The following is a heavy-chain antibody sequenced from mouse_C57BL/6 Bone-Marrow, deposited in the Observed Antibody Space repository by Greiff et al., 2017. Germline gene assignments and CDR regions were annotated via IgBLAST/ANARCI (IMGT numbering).Heavy chain of an antibody. CDR2: ILPGSGST. CDR1: GYTFTDYY. D-gene: IGHD1-1*01. V-gene: IGHV1-75*01. J-gene: IGHJ2*01. CDR3: TREGNYGSSYIDY. Sequence: VQLQQSGPELVKPGASVQISCKASGYTFTDYYINWVQQRPGQGLAWIGWILPGSGSTYSNEQFKGKATLTVDKSSSTAYMLLSSLTSEDSADYFGTREGNYGSSYIDYWGQGTTLTVSS.